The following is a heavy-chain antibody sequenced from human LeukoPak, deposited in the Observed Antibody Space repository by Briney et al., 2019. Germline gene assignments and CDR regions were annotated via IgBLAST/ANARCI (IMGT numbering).Heavy chain of an antibody. CDR1: GFTFSSYA. CDR3: AKVLIVNWNDVYYFDY. CDR2: ISYDGSNK. J-gene: IGHJ4*02. Sequence: GGSLRLSCAASGFTFSSYAMHWVRQAPGKGLEWVAVISYDGSNKYYADSVKGRFTISRDNSKNTLYLQMNSLRAEDTAVYYCAKVLIVNWNDVYYFDYWGQGTLVTVSS. D-gene: IGHD1-1*01. V-gene: IGHV3-30-3*01.